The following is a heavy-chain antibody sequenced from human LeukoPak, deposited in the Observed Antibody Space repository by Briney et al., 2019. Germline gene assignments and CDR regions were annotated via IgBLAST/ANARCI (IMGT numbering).Heavy chain of an antibody. Sequence: SVKVSCKASGGTFSSYAISWVRQAPGQGLEWMGGIIPIFGTANYAQKFQGRVTITTDESTSTAYMELSSLRSEDTAVYYCARRGYCSGGSCYSPFDYWGQGTLVTVSS. V-gene: IGHV1-69*05. CDR3: ARRGYCSGGSCYSPFDY. CDR1: GGTFSSYA. CDR2: IIPIFGTA. J-gene: IGHJ4*02. D-gene: IGHD2-15*01.